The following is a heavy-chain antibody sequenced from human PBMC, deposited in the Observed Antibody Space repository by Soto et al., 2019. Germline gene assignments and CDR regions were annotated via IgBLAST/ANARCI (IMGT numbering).Heavy chain of an antibody. CDR3: ARDNPSYYYGSGISI. CDR2: ISAYNGNT. V-gene: IGHV1-18*01. Sequence: GPSVKVSCKASGYTFTSYGISWVRQAPGQGLEWMGWISAYNGNTNYAQKLQGRVTMTTDTSTSTAYMELRSLRSDDTAVYYCARDNPSYYYGSGISIWGQETTVTVSS. J-gene: IGHJ6*02. D-gene: IGHD3-10*01. CDR1: GYTFTSYG.